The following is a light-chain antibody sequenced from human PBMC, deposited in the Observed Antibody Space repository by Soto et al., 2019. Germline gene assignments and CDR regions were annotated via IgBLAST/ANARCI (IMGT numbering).Light chain of an antibody. V-gene: IGKV3-20*01. Sequence: EIVLTQSPGTLSLSPGERATVSCRASQSVSSSYLAWYQQKPGQAPRLLIYGASSRATGIPDRFSGSGSGTDFTLTVSRLEPEDFAVYYCQQYGSSPPYTFGQGTKAEIK. CDR3: QQYGSSPPYT. J-gene: IGKJ1*01. CDR2: GAS. CDR1: QSVSSSY.